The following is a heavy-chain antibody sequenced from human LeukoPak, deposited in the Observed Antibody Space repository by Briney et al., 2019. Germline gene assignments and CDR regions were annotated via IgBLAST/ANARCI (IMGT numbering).Heavy chain of an antibody. CDR1: GFTFGSYG. CDR3: AKDGGYCSSTSCPEDNWFDP. J-gene: IGHJ5*02. Sequence: GGSLRLSCAASGFTFGSYGMHWVRQAPGKGLEWVAFIRYDGSNKYYADSVKGRFTISRDNSKNTLYLQMNSLRAEDTAVYYCAKDGGYCSSTSCPEDNWFDPWGQGTLVTVSS. CDR2: IRYDGSNK. D-gene: IGHD2-2*01. V-gene: IGHV3-30*02.